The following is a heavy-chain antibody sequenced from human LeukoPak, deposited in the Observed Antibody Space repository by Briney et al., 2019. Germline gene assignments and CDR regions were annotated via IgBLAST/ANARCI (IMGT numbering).Heavy chain of an antibody. CDR3: ARNCGRITMVQGAKALFQH. J-gene: IGHJ1*01. CDR1: GYTFTGYY. V-gene: IGHV1-2*02. Sequence: ASVKVSCKASGYTFTGYYMHWVRQAPGQGLEWMGWINPNSGGTNYAQKFQGRVTMTRDTSISTAYMELSRLRSDDTAVYYCARNCGRITMVQGAKALFQHWGQGTLVTVSS. D-gene: IGHD3-10*01. CDR2: INPNSGGT.